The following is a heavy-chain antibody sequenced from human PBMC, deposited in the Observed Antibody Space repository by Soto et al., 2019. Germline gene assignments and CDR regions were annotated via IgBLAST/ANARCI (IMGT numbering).Heavy chain of an antibody. CDR2: IYSGGST. CDR3: ARETITSDYYMDV. V-gene: IGHV3-53*04. J-gene: IGHJ6*03. D-gene: IGHD3-16*01. Sequence: GGSLRLSCAASGFTVSSNYMSWVRQAPGKGLEWVSVIYSGGSTYYADSVKGRFTISRHNSKNTLYLQMNSLRAEDTAVYYCARETITSDYYMDVWGKGTTVTVS. CDR1: GFTVSSNY.